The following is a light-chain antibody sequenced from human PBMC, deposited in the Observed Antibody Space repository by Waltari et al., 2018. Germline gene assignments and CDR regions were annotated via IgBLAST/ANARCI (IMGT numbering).Light chain of an antibody. V-gene: IGLV1-40*01. CDR2: ARN. Sequence: QSVLTQPPSVSGAPGQRVPISCTGSRSNTGAGYDVTWYHHVPGTAPKLLVYARNNRPSGVPDRFSGSKSGTSASLAITGLQPEDEADYYCQSYESSLSTVFGTGTKVTVL. J-gene: IGLJ1*01. CDR3: QSYESSLSTV. CDR1: RSNTGAGYD.